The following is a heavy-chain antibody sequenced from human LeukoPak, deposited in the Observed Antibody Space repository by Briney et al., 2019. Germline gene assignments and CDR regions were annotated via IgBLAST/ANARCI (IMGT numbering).Heavy chain of an antibody. V-gene: IGHV3-7*03. J-gene: IGHJ6*02. CDR1: GFSFSSYA. CDR2: INHNGNVN. CDR3: ARGGGLDV. D-gene: IGHD3-16*01. Sequence: GGSLRLSCATSGFSFSSYAMSWARQAPGKGLEWVASINHNGNVNYYVDSVKGRFTISRDNAKNSLYLQMSNLRAEDTAVYFCARGGGLDVWGQGATVTVSS.